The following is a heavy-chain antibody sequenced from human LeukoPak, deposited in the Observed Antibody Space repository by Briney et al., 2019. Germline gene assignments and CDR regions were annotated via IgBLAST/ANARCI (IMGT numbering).Heavy chain of an antibody. CDR1: GFTFSNYA. J-gene: IGHJ4*02. CDR3: ARDLTLGKPDYFDH. D-gene: IGHD7-27*01. V-gene: IGHV3-30-3*01. Sequence: GGSLRLSCIASGFTFSNYAMHWVRQAPGRGLEWVAVTSLDGSNKLYTDTVRGRFIISRDNSKNTVYLQMDSLRAEDTAVYYCARDLTLGKPDYFDHWGQGTLVTVSS. CDR2: TSLDGSNK.